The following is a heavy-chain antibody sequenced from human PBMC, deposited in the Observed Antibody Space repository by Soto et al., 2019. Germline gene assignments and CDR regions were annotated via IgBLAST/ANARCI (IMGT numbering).Heavy chain of an antibody. CDR3: AKGLTIAAPDTIDY. CDR1: GFTFDDFA. D-gene: IGHD6-13*01. V-gene: IGHV3-9*01. Sequence: GGSLRLSCAASGFTFDDFAMHWVRQAPGKGLEWVAGISWSSGSIGYADSVKGRFTISRDSAKNSLYLQMNSLRAEDTALYYCAKGLTIAAPDTIDYWGQGTLVTVSS. CDR2: ISWSSGSI. J-gene: IGHJ4*02.